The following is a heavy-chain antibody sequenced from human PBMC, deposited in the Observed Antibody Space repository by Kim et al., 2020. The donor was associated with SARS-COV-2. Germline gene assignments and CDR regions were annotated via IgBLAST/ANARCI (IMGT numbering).Heavy chain of an antibody. D-gene: IGHD4-17*01. Sequence: SVKVSCKVSGGSFKSYAINWVRRAPGQGLEWMGGIIPIWGTSKYAQNFRGRVTFSADTSADELTTIVYMELSSLRSEDTAHYYCATDRYGDYGALEHWGQGSLVTVSS. CDR3: ATDRYGDYGALEH. CDR2: IIPIWGTS. V-gene: IGHV1-69*13. J-gene: IGHJ1*01. CDR1: GGSFKSYA.